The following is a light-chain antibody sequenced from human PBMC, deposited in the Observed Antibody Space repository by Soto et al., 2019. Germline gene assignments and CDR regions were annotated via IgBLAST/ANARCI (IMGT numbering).Light chain of an antibody. CDR2: DAS. Sequence: EIVLTQSPATLSLSPGERATLSCKASQSVSSYLAWYQQKPGQAPRLLIYDASNRATGIPARFSGSGSGTDFTLTISSLEPEDFAVYYCQQRSNWPSWTFXQGTKVDIK. J-gene: IGKJ1*01. V-gene: IGKV3-11*01. CDR1: QSVSSY. CDR3: QQRSNWPSWT.